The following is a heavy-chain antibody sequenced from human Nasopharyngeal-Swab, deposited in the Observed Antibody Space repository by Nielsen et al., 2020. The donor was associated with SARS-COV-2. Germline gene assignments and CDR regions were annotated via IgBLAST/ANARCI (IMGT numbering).Heavy chain of an antibody. CDR2: ISSTGDYI. J-gene: IGHJ4*02. V-gene: IGHV3-21*01. CDR1: GFTFSVYT. Sequence: GESLKISCAASGFTFSVYTMNWVRQAPGKGLEWVSAISSTGDYIYHAASVKGRFTISRDNAKNSLYLQMSNLRAEDSAVYYCTRDTPAMFAYWGQGTLVTVSS. CDR3: TRDTPAMFAY.